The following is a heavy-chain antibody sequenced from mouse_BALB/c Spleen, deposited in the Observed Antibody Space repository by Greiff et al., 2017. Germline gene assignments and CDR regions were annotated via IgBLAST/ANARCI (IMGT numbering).Heavy chain of an antibody. CDR1: GFTFSSYA. J-gene: IGHJ4*01. CDR3: ARGHYYGSSSYAMDY. CDR2: ISSGGST. V-gene: IGHV5-6-5*01. Sequence: EVKVEESGGGLVKPGGSLKLSCAASGFTFSSYAMSWVRQTPEKRLEWVASISSGGSTYYPDSVKGRFTISRDNARNILYLQMSSLRSEDTAMYYCARGHYYGSSSYAMDYWGQGTSVTVSS. D-gene: IGHD1-1*01.